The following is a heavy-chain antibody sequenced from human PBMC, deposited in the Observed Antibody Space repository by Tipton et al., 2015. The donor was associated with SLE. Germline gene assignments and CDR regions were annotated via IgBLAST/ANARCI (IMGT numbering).Heavy chain of an antibody. J-gene: IGHJ5*02. Sequence: TLSLTCAVSGYSISSGYYWGWIRQPPGKGLEWIGEINHSGSTNYNPSLKSRVTISVDTSKNQFSLKLSSVTAADTAVYYCARGGHDYVWGSYRTYNWFDPWGQGTLVTVSS. CDR2: INHSGST. CDR1: GYSISSGYY. D-gene: IGHD3-16*02. V-gene: IGHV4-38-2*01. CDR3: ARGGHDYVWGSYRTYNWFDP.